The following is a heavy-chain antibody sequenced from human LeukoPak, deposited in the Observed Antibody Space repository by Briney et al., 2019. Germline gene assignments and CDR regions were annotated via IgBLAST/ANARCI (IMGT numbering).Heavy chain of an antibody. Sequence: GGSLRLSCAASGFTFSHYWIAWVRQAPGKGLEWVANINQHGSEKYYVDSVKGRFTISRDNAQDSVSLQMNTMRADDTAVYYCARDATRGGDFDYWGQGTLVTVSS. CDR1: GFTFSHYW. V-gene: IGHV3-7*01. D-gene: IGHD3-16*01. CDR2: INQHGSEK. CDR3: ARDATRGGDFDY. J-gene: IGHJ4*02.